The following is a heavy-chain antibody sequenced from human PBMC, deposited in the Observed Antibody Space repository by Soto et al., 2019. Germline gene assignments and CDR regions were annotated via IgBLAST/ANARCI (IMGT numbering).Heavy chain of an antibody. CDR2: ISAGGDMT. J-gene: IGHJ6*02. Sequence: DVQLLESGGNLVQPGGSLTLSCSASGFTLSSYAMSWVRQAPGKGLEWVSSISAGGDMTYNSDSVKGRFTISRDNSNNAVFLQLHNLRLEDTALYYCARGDRGGSGSPASYYYSGWDVWGRGATVTVS. D-gene: IGHD3-10*01. CDR3: ARGDRGGSGSPASYYYSGWDV. V-gene: IGHV3-23*01. CDR1: GFTLSSYA.